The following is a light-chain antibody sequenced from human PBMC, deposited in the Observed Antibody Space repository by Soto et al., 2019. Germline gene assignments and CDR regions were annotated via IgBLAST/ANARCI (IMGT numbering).Light chain of an antibody. CDR1: SSDVGANTY. Sequence: QSALTQPASVYGSTGQSITISCTGTSSDVGANTYVSWYLQRPGEVTRLMVYDVYYRPSGVSNRFSGSKSGNTASLTLSGLQAEDEGDYYCSSYTSSHIFVFGSGTKVTVL. V-gene: IGLV2-14*03. J-gene: IGLJ1*01. CDR3: SSYTSSHIFV. CDR2: DVY.